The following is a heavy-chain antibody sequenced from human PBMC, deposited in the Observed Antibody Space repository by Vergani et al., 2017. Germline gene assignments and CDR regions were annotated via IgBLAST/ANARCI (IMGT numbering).Heavy chain of an antibody. J-gene: IGHJ6*02. CDR2: ISAYNGNT. CDR1: GYTFTSHG. V-gene: IGHV1-18*01. CDR3: ARARDYGSGSYYRRISIHYYYYYYGMDV. D-gene: IGHD3-10*01. Sequence: QVQLVQSGAEVKKPGASVKVSCKASGYTFTSHGISWVRQAPGQGLEWMGWISAYNGNTNYAQKLQGIDTMTTDTTTSTAYMELRSLRSDDTAVYYGARARDYGSGSYYRRISIHYYYYYYGMDVWGQGTTVTVSS.